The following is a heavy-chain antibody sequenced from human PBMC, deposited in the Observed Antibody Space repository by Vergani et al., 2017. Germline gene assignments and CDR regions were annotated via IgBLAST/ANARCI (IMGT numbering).Heavy chain of an antibody. V-gene: IGHV4-59*12. CDR2: IYYSGST. D-gene: IGHD2-2*01. CDR3: ARVGVVVPAASLYYYYMDV. Sequence: QVQLQESGPGLVKPSETLSLTCTVSGGSISSYYWSWIRQPPGKGLEWIGYIYYSGSTNYNPSLKSRVTMSVDTSKNQFSLKLSSVTAADTAVYYCARVGVVVPAASLYYYYMDVWGKGTTVTVSS. J-gene: IGHJ6*03. CDR1: GGSISSYY.